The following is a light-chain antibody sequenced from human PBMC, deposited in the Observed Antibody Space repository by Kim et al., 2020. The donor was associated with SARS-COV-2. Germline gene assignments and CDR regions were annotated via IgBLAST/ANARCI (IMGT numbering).Light chain of an antibody. CDR2: DAS. V-gene: IGKV1-33*01. J-gene: IGKJ4*01. CDR1: QDISNY. Sequence: DIQMTQSPSSLSASVGDRVTITCQASQDISNYLNWYQQKPGKARKLLIYDASNLETGVPSRFSGSGSGTDFTFTISSLQPEDIATYYCQQYDNLPLTFGGGTKLEI. CDR3: QQYDNLPLT.